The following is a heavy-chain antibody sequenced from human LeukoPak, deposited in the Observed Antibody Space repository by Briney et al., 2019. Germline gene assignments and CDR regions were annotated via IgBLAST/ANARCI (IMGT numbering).Heavy chain of an antibody. CDR3: ARHSSGWYVFDY. D-gene: IGHD6-19*01. CDR2: INHSGST. V-gene: IGHV4-34*01. Sequence: SETLSLTCAVYGGSFSGYYWSWIRQPPGKGLEWIGEINHSGSTNYDPSLKSRVTISVDTSKNQFSLKLSPVTAADTAVYYCARHSSGWYVFDYWGQGTLVTVSS. J-gene: IGHJ4*02. CDR1: GGSFSGYY.